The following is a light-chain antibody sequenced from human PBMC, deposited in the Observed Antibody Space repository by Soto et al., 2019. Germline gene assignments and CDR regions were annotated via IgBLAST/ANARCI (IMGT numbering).Light chain of an antibody. CDR1: SSDVGGYDY. CDR2: DVN. V-gene: IGLV2-14*01. J-gene: IGLJ1*01. Sequence: QSALTQPASVSGSPGQSITISCTGTSSDVGGYDYVPWYQQLPGKAPKLLIYDVNNRPSGVSHRFSGSKSGNTASLTISGLQAEDEADYYCSSYTGSSTFVFGTGTKVTVL. CDR3: SSYTGSSTFV.